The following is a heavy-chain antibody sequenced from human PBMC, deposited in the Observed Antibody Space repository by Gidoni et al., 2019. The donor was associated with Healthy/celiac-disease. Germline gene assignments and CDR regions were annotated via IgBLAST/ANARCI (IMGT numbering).Heavy chain of an antibody. D-gene: IGHD3-3*01. V-gene: IGHV1-8*01. CDR3: ARAGRYDVWSSYDYYGMDV. CDR2: MNPNSGNT. J-gene: IGHJ6*02. CDR1: GYSFTIYD. Sequence: QVQLVQSGAEVKKPGASVKVSCTASGYSFTIYDINWVRQATGQGLEWMGWMNPNSGNTGYAQKCQGRVTMTRNTSISTAYMEQSSLRSEDTAVYYCARAGRYDVWSSYDYYGMDVWGQGTTVTVSS.